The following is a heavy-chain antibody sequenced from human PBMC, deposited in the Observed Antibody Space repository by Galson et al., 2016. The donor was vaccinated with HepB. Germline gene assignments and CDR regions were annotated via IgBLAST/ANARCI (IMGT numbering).Heavy chain of an antibody. J-gene: IGHJ3*02. D-gene: IGHD1-14*01. V-gene: IGHV4-61*02. Sequence: TLSLTCTVSGGSISSGSYCWSWIRQPAGKGPEWIGRIKTSGSTNYNPSLKSRVTISVDTSKNQVSLKLNSVTAADTAVYYCVRDGPGDVYAFDIWGQGTMVTGAS. CDR1: GGSISSGSYC. CDR2: IKTSGST. CDR3: VRDGPGDVYAFDI.